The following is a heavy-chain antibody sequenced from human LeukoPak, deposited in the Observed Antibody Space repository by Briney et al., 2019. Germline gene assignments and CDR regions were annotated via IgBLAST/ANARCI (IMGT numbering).Heavy chain of an antibody. Sequence: GGSLRLSCAASGFTVSSNYMSWVRQAPGKGLEGVSVIYSGGSTYYADSVKGRFTISRDNSKNTRYLQMNSLRAEDTAVYYCARGLASSGYYYTAYYFDYWGQGTLVTVSS. J-gene: IGHJ4*02. D-gene: IGHD3-22*01. CDR2: IYSGGST. V-gene: IGHV3-53*01. CDR1: GFTVSSNY. CDR3: ARGLASSGYYYTAYYFDY.